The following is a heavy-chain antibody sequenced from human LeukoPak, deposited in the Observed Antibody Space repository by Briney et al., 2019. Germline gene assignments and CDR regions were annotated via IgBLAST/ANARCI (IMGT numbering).Heavy chain of an antibody. Sequence: SGESLRLSCAASGFTFSNYGMHWVRQAPGKGQEWVAVIWYDGSNKYYADSVKGRFTISRDNSKNTLYLQMNSLRAEDTAVYYCARTMRPILTGYYSLDYWGQGTLVTVSS. CDR3: ARTMRPILTGYYSLDY. CDR2: IWYDGSNK. V-gene: IGHV3-33*01. CDR1: GFTFSNYG. D-gene: IGHD3-9*01. J-gene: IGHJ4*02.